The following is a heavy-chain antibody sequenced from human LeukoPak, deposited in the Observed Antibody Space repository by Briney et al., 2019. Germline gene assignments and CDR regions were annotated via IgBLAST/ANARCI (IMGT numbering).Heavy chain of an antibody. CDR2: INWNGDRT. Sequence: PGGSLRLSCAASGFTFSDRYMDWVRQSPGKGLEWVSGINWNGDRTGYADSVKGRFTISRDNAKKSLYLQMNSLRAEDTALYYCARRDYYGSGSPDFWGQGTLVTVSS. CDR3: ARRDYYGSGSPDF. V-gene: IGHV3-20*04. J-gene: IGHJ4*02. CDR1: GFTFSDRY. D-gene: IGHD3-10*01.